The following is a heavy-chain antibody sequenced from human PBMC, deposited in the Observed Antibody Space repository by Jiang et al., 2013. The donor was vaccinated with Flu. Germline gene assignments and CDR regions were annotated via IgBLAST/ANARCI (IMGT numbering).Heavy chain of an antibody. CDR2: IYYSGRT. CDR3: GRHVGCSGGSRHQRINWFDP. CDR1: GASISSSGFS. V-gene: IGHV4-39*07. Sequence: GPGLVKPSETLSLTCIVSGASISSSGFSWGWIRQPPGKGLEWIGTIYYSGRTYHASSLKSRVTMSVDTSKNQFSLKVSSVTAADTAVYYCGRHVGCSGGSRHQRINWFDPWGQGALVTVSS. D-gene: IGHD2-15*01. J-gene: IGHJ5*02.